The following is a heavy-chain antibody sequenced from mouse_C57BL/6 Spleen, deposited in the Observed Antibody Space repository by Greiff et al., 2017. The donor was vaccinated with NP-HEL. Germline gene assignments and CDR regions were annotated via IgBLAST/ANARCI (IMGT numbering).Heavy chain of an antibody. Sequence: VQLQQSGPELVKPGASVKIPCKASGYTFTDYNMDWVKQSHGKSLEWIGDINPNNGGTIYNQKFKGKATLTVDKSSSTAYMELRSLTSEDTAVYYCARWIYYGYDYAMDYWGQGTSVTVSS. J-gene: IGHJ4*01. D-gene: IGHD2-2*01. CDR2: INPNNGGT. CDR1: GYTFTDYN. CDR3: ARWIYYGYDYAMDY. V-gene: IGHV1-18*01.